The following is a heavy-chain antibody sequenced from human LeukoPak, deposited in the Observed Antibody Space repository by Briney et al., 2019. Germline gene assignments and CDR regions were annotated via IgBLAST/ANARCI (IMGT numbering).Heavy chain of an antibody. CDR3: ARVRVPRIYYYYYMDV. J-gene: IGHJ6*03. D-gene: IGHD4/OR15-4a*01. CDR1: GGSVSGYY. CDR2: INHSGST. V-gene: IGHV4-34*01. Sequence: PSETLSLTCAVYGGSVSGYYWSWIRQPPGKGLEWIGEINHSGSTNYNPSLKSRVTISVDTSKNQFSLKLSSVTAADTAVYYCARVRVPRIYYYYYMDVWGKGTTVTVSS.